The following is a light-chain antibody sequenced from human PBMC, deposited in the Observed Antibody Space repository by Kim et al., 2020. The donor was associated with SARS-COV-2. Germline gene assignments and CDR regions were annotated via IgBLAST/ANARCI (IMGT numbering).Light chain of an antibody. V-gene: IGLV3-21*04. J-gene: IGLJ2*01. CDR3: QVWDSSSDHVV. CDR1: NIGSKP. Sequence: ARGKTRRIACGRNNIGSKPVHWYQQKPGQAPVLVIYYDSDRPSGIPERFSGSNSGNTATLTISRVEAGDEADYFCQVWDSSSDHVVFGGGTQLTVL. CDR2: YDS.